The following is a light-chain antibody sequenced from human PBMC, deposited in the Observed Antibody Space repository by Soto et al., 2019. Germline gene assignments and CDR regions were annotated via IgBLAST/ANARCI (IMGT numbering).Light chain of an antibody. V-gene: IGLV1-40*01. J-gene: IGLJ3*02. CDR1: TSNIGAGYD. Sequence: QSALTQPPSVSGAPGQRVTISCTGSTSNIGAGYDVHWYQQLPGTAPKLLLYDNNNRPSGVPDRFSGSKSGTSASLAITGLQAEDEADYYCQSYDSSLSGSLFGGGTKVTVL. CDR3: QSYDSSLSGSL. CDR2: DNN.